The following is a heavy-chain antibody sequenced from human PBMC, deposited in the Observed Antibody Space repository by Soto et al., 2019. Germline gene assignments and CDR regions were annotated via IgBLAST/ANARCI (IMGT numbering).Heavy chain of an antibody. J-gene: IGHJ6*02. V-gene: IGHV3-7*01. CDR1: GFTFSSYW. D-gene: IGHD1-1*01. CDR2: VKYDGSQT. CDR3: TRDFQGPLDYGMDV. Sequence: XGSLRLSCADAGFTFSSYWMGWVRQAPGKGLEWVANVKYDGSQTYYVGSVKGRFTVSRDNAKNSLYLQMNSLRAEDTAVYYCTRDFQGPLDYGMDVWGQGTTVTVS.